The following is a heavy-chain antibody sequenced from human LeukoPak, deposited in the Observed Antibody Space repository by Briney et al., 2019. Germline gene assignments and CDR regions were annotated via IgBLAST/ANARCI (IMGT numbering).Heavy chain of an antibody. V-gene: IGHV4-39*07. Sequence: PSETLSLTCTVSGGSISSSVYYWVWIRQPPGKGLEWIGNIYYTGNTYYNPSLKGRVTISVDTSNNQFSLQLSSVTAADTAVYYCAREPIMGSSWYQASYYYYYMDVWGKGTTVTISS. D-gene: IGHD6-13*01. J-gene: IGHJ6*03. CDR1: GGSISSSVYY. CDR2: IYYTGNT. CDR3: AREPIMGSSWYQASYYYYYMDV.